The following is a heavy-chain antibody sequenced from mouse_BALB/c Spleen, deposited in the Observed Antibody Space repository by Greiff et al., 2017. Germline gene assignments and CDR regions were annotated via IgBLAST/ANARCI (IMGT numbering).Heavy chain of an antibody. Sequence: EVQLVESAGGLVQPGGSRKLSCAASGFTFSSFGMHWVRQAPEKGLEWVAYISSGSSTIYYADTVKGRFTISRDNPKNTLFLQMTSLRSEDTAMYYCARYRYFDYWGQGTTLTVSS. CDR2: ISSGSSTI. CDR3: ARYRYFDY. J-gene: IGHJ2*01. V-gene: IGHV5-17*02. D-gene: IGHD2-14*01. CDR1: GFTFSSFG.